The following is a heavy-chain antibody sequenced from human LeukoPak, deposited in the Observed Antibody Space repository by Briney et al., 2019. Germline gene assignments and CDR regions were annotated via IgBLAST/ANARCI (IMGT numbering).Heavy chain of an antibody. V-gene: IGHV3-23*01. J-gene: IGHJ4*02. D-gene: IGHD1-26*01. Sequence: GGSLRLSCAASGFTFSSYAMSWVRQAPGEGLEWLSAISGSGGSTYDADSVKGRFTISRDNSKNTQYLQMNSLRAEDTAVYYCAKDVGIDSWSYFYYWGQGTLVTVSS. CDR2: ISGSGGST. CDR3: AKDVGIDSWSYFYY. CDR1: GFTFSSYA.